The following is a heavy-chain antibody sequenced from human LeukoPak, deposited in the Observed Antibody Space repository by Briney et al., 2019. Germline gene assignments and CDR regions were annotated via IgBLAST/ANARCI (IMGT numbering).Heavy chain of an antibody. J-gene: IGHJ3*02. D-gene: IGHD4-17*01. Sequence: SETLSLTCVVSGGSFSSHYWTWIRQSPGKGLEWIGYISYIGSTNYNPSLKSRVTISIDTSKNQFSLKLRSVTAADTAVYYCARDLVTVTKGFDIWGQGTMVSVSS. V-gene: IGHV4-59*11. CDR1: GGSFSSHY. CDR3: ARDLVTVTKGFDI. CDR2: ISYIGST.